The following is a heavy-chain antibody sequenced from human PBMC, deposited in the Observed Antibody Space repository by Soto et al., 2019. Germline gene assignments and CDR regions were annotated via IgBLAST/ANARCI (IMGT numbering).Heavy chain of an antibody. CDR2: MNPNSGNT. CDR3: ARCSKYGAYSMWFDP. V-gene: IGHV1-8*01. CDR1: GYTFTSYD. J-gene: IGHJ5*02. D-gene: IGHD4-17*01. Sequence: QVQLVQSGAEVKKPGASVKVSCKASGYTFTSYDINWVRQATGQGLEYLGWMNPNSGNTGYVQKFQGRVTMTRDTSISTAYMELSSLRSEDSAVYFCARCSKYGAYSMWFDPWGQGTLVTVSS.